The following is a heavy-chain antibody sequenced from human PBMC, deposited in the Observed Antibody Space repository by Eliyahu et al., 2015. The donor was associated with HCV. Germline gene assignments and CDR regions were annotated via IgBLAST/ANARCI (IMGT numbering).Heavy chain of an antibody. V-gene: IGHV4-31*03. J-gene: IGHJ4*02. CDR3: ASRWNYYQDY. D-gene: IGHD3-10*01. CDR2: VYSTGST. CDR1: GGSIRSGGYY. Sequence: QLQLHESGPGRVQPSQTLSLXCSVSGGSIRSGGYYWXWXRQHPGKGLEWMGTVYSTGSTYYNPSLEGRLSISLDTSKNQFSLTVTSVTAADTAVYYCASRWNYYQDYWGQGTLVTVAS.